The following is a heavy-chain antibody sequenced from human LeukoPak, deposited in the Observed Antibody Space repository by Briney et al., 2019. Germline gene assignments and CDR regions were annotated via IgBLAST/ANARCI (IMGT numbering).Heavy chain of an antibody. CDR1: GYTFTAKY. Sequence: ASVKVSCKASGYTFTAKYMHWVRQAPGQGLEWMGRTNPDSGGTKYAQKFQGRVTMTRDTSISTVYMELSSLRSDDTAVYYCARTAARRFDYWGQGTLVTVSS. CDR2: TNPDSGGT. V-gene: IGHV1-2*06. J-gene: IGHJ4*02. D-gene: IGHD6-6*01. CDR3: ARTAARRFDY.